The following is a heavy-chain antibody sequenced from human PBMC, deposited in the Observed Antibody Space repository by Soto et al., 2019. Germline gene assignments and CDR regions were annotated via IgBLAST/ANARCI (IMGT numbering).Heavy chain of an antibody. CDR2: IIPIFGTA. CDR3: ARVLFLYCGGDCYSLQH. Sequence: GASVKVSCKASGGTFSSYAISWVRQAPGQGLEWMGGIIPIFGTANYAQKFQGRVTITADKSTSTAYMELSSLRSEDTAVYYCARVLFLYCGGDCYSLQHWGQGTLVTVSS. CDR1: GGTFSSYA. D-gene: IGHD2-21*02. J-gene: IGHJ1*01. V-gene: IGHV1-69*06.